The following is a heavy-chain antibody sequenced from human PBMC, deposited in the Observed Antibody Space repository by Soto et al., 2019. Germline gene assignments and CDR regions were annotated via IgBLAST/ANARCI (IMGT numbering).Heavy chain of an antibody. V-gene: IGHV4-31*02. J-gene: IGHJ2*01. CDR2: IYYSGST. D-gene: IGHD2-21*01. Sequence: KGLEWIGYIYYSGSTYDNPSLKSRVTISVDTSKNQFSLKLSSVTAADTAVYYCVFFFQAEDSIRGVRSVSAFLLNRSSDL. CDR3: VFFFQAEDSIRGVRSVSAFLLNRSSDL.